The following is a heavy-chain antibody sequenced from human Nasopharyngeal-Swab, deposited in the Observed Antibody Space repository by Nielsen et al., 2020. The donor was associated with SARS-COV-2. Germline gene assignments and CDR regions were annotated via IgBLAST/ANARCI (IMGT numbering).Heavy chain of an antibody. Sequence: WVRQAPGQGLEWMGGIIPIFGTANYAQKFQGRVTITADKSTSTAYMELSSLRSEDTAVYYCARVLLRGSGSYLGYWGQGTLVTVSS. V-gene: IGHV1-69*06. CDR2: IIPIFGTA. CDR3: ARVLLRGSGSYLGY. D-gene: IGHD3-10*01. J-gene: IGHJ4*02.